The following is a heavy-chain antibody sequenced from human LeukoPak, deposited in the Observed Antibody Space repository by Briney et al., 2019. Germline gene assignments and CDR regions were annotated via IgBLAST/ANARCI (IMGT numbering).Heavy chain of an antibody. D-gene: IGHD3-10*01. CDR3: ARGHYYGSGLFDY. J-gene: IGHJ4*02. CDR2: IYYSGST. CDR1: GGSISSGDYY. Sequence: SQTLSLTCTVSGGSISSGDYYWSWIRQPPGKGLEWIGYIYYSGSTYYNPSLKSRVTISVDTSKNQFSLELSSVTAADTAVYYCARGHYYGSGLFDYWGQGTLVTVSS. V-gene: IGHV4-30-4*01.